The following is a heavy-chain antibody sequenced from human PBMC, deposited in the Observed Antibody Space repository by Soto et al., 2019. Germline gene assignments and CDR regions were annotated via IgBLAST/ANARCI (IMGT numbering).Heavy chain of an antibody. V-gene: IGHV3-30-3*01. CDR2: ISYDGSNK. CDR1: GFTFSSYA. Sequence: GGSLRLSCAASGFTFSSYAMHWVRQAPGKGLEWVAVISYDGSNKYYADSVKGRFTISRDNSKNTLYLQMNSLRAEDTDVYYCARDLPSIAARFDYWGQGTLVTVSS. CDR3: ARDLPSIAARFDY. D-gene: IGHD6-6*01. J-gene: IGHJ4*02.